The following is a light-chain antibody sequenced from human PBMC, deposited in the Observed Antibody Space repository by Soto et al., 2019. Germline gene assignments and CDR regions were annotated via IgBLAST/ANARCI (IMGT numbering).Light chain of an antibody. Sequence: EIVMTQSPATLSVSPGERASLSFRASRSVSSSLAWYQQKPGQAPRLLIYGASTWATGIPARFSGSGSGTEFTLTISSLQSEDVAGYYCQQYNNWPPYTFGQGTKLEIK. V-gene: IGKV3-15*01. J-gene: IGKJ2*01. CDR1: RSVSSS. CDR3: QQYNNWPPYT. CDR2: GAS.